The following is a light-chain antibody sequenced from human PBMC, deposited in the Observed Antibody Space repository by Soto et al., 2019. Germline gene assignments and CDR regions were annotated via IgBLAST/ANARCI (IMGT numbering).Light chain of an antibody. CDR3: QSYYGSNVL. J-gene: IGLJ3*02. CDR2: ENN. V-gene: IGLV6-57*04. CDR1: SGSIASNY. Sequence: NFMLTQPHSVSESPGKTVTISCTRSSGSIASNYVQWFQQRPGSAPTTVIFENNQRPSGVPDRFSGSIDSSSNSASLTISGRKTEDEADYYCQSYYGSNVLFGGGTKLTVL.